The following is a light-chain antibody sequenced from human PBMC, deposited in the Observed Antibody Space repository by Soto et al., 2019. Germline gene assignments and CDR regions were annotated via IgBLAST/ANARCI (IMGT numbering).Light chain of an antibody. Sequence: DIQLTHSPSFLSASVGDRVTITCRASQGISSFLAWFQQKPGKAPKLLIFAASTLYSGVPPRFSGSGSGTLFTLTISSLDPEDFATYFCLQDYNLPRTFGQGTKVDIK. CDR2: AAS. CDR3: LQDYNLPRT. V-gene: IGKV1-9*01. CDR1: QGISSF. J-gene: IGKJ1*01.